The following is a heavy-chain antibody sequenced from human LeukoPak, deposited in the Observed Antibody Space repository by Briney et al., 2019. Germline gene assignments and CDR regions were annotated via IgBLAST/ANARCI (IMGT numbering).Heavy chain of an antibody. V-gene: IGHV2-70*20. D-gene: IGHD1-26*01. J-gene: IGHJ4*02. CDR1: GFSLSTSGMC. CDR2: IDWDDDK. CDR3: ARTPASIVGARYFDY. Sequence: VSGPALVKPTQTLTLTCTFSGFSLSTSGMCVSWVRQPPGKALEWLALIDWDDDKYYSTSLKTRLTISKDTSKNQVVLTMTNMDPVDTATYYCARTPASIVGARYFDYWGQGTLVIVSS.